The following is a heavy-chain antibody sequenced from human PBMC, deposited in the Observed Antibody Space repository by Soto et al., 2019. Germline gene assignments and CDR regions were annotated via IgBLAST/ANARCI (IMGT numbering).Heavy chain of an antibody. CDR3: ARDRERRYYYDSSGYYFDY. D-gene: IGHD3-22*01. J-gene: IGHJ4*02. CDR1: GYTFTSYG. Sequence: ASVKVSCKASGYTFTSYGIIWVRQAPGQGLEWMGWISAYNGNTNYAQKLQGRVTMTTDTSTSTAYMELRSLRSDDTAVYYCARDRERRYYYDSSGYYFDYWGQGTLVTV. V-gene: IGHV1-18*01. CDR2: ISAYNGNT.